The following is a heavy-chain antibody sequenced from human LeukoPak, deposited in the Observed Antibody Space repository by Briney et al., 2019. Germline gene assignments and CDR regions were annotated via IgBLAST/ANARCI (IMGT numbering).Heavy chain of an antibody. Sequence: GGSLRLSCAASGFTFSSYEMNWVRQAPGKGLEWVSAITGSGGSTYYADSVKGRFTISRDNSKNTLYLQINSLRVEDTAVYYCARVSLPYNDYYYYYMDVWGKGTTVTVSS. J-gene: IGHJ6*03. D-gene: IGHD5-24*01. CDR1: GFTFSSYE. V-gene: IGHV3-23*01. CDR3: ARVSLPYNDYYYYYMDV. CDR2: ITGSGGST.